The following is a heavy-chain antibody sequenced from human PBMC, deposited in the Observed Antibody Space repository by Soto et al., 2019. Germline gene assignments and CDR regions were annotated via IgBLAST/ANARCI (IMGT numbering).Heavy chain of an antibody. CDR1: GGSINTFY. CDR2: ILSSGST. J-gene: IGHJ4*02. D-gene: IGHD5-12*01. CDR3: AREGSYSAYNFAHGIQLWSFDF. Sequence: SETLSLTCTVSGGSINTFYWSWVRQPAGKGLEWIGRILSSGSTSFNPSLESRVAMSVDTSKNHFSLNLSSVTAADMAVYYCAREGSYSAYNFAHGIQLWSFDFWGQGALVTVSS. V-gene: IGHV4-4*07.